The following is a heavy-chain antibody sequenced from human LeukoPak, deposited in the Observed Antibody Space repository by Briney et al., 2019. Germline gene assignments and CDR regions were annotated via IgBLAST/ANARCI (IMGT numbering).Heavy chain of an antibody. CDR1: GFTFSSYS. Sequence: KPGGSPRLSCAASGFTFSSYSMNWVRQAPGKGLEWVSSISSSSSYIYYADSVKGRFTISRDNAKNSLYLQMNSLRAEDTAVYYCAREEVHAFDIWGQGTMVTVSS. V-gene: IGHV3-21*01. J-gene: IGHJ3*02. CDR3: AREEVHAFDI. CDR2: ISSSSSYI.